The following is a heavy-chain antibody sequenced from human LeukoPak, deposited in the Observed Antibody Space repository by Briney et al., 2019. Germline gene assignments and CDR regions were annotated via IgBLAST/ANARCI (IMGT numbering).Heavy chain of an antibody. V-gene: IGHV1-8*01. CDR1: GYMFTSYD. D-gene: IGHD1-7*01. J-gene: IGHJ6*02. CDR2: MNPDSGKK. CDR3: AKGTSPYYYGMDV. Sequence: GASVKVSCKASGYMFTSYDINWVRQATGQGLEWMGWMNPDSGKKGQAQRFQGRITMTRNTSISTAYMELSSLGPEDTAVYYCAKGTSPYYYGMDVWGQGTTVTVSS.